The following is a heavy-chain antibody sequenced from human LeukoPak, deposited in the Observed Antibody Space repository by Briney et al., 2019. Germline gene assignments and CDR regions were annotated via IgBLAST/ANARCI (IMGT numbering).Heavy chain of an antibody. J-gene: IGHJ4*02. CDR3: ARDPPGAVRGYDSY. D-gene: IGHD5-12*01. V-gene: IGHV3-53*01. Sequence: GGSLRLSCAASGFTVSSNYMSWVRQAPGKGLGWVSVIYSGGSTYYADSVKGRFTISRDNSKNTLYLQMNSLRAEDTAVYYCARDPPGAVRGYDSYWGQGTLVTVSS. CDR1: GFTVSSNY. CDR2: IYSGGST.